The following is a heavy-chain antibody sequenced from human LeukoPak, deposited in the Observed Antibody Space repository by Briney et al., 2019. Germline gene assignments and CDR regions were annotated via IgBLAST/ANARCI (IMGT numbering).Heavy chain of an antibody. V-gene: IGHV1-24*01. Sequence: ASVKVSCKVSGHTLSELSMHWVRQAPEKGLEWMGGFDPEDVGSIYAQKFQGRVTMTEDTSTDTAYLELRSLRSEDTAVYYCFSPLSDWSNLCWGQGTLVTVSS. CDR1: GHTLSELS. CDR2: FDPEDVGS. J-gene: IGHJ4*02. CDR3: FSPLSDWSNLC. D-gene: IGHD3-9*01.